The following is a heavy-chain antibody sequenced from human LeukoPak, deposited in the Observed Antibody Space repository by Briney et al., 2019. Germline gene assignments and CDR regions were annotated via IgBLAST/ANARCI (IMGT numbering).Heavy chain of an antibody. CDR1: GGTFSSYA. Sequence: SVKVSCKASGGTFSSYAISWVRQAPGQGLEWMGGIIPIFGTANYAQRFQGRVTITADKSTSTAYMELSSLRSEDTAVYYCARGLSCCYFDYWGQGTLVTVSS. J-gene: IGHJ4*02. D-gene: IGHD1-26*01. CDR3: ARGLSCCYFDY. CDR2: IIPIFGTA. V-gene: IGHV1-69*06.